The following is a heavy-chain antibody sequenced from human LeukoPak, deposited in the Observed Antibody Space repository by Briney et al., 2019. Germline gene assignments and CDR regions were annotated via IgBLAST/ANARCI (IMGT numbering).Heavy chain of an antibody. Sequence: PGGSLRLSCAASGFTFSSYAMSWVRQAPGKGLEWVSAISGSGGSTYYADSVKGRFTISRDNSKNTLYLQMNSLRAEDTAVYYCAKQPSGYGSGSYFLWYFDYWGQGTLVTVSS. CDR2: ISGSGGST. D-gene: IGHD3-10*01. CDR1: GFTFSSYA. CDR3: AKQPSGYGSGSYFLWYFDY. J-gene: IGHJ4*02. V-gene: IGHV3-23*01.